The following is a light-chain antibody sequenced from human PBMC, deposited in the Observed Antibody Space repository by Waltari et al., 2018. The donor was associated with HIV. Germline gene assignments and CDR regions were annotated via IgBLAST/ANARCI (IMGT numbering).Light chain of an antibody. J-gene: IGLJ1*01. Sequence: SYELTQTPSVSVSPGQTATFTCSRETLRARDGSWYQQKPGQSPVLISYQDNRRPSGIPERFSGSNSGNTASLTIRGTQAVDEGDYYCLAWDSSLASYIFGTVTKVTVL. CDR2: QDN. V-gene: IGLV3-1*01. CDR1: TLRARD. CDR3: LAWDSSLASYI.